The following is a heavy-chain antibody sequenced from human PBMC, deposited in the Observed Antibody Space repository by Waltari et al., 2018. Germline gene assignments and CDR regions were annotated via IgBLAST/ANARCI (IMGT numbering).Heavy chain of an antibody. CDR3: ARGGAPDGWFDP. Sequence: QLQLQESGPGAVKPSETLSLTCTVSGGSISILSHYWDWIRQPPGKGLEWIGSIYYNGRTYYNSSLKTRVSMSVDTSRNQFSLNLNSVTAADTAVYYCARGGAPDGWFDPWGQGTLVNVSS. J-gene: IGHJ5*02. CDR1: GGSISILSHY. CDR2: IYYNGRT. V-gene: IGHV4-39*07.